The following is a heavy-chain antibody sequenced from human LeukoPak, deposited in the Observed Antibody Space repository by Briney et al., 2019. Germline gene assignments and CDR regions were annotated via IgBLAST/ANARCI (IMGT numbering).Heavy chain of an antibody. CDR1: GYTFPGYY. V-gene: IGHV1-2*06. D-gene: IGHD3-3*01. Sequence: ASVKVSCKASGYTFPGYYMHWVRQAPGQGLEWMGRINPNSGGTNYAQKFQGRVTMTRDTSISTAYMELSRLRSDDTAVYYCARDTHSRFLEWFVWGQGTLVTVSS. J-gene: IGHJ4*02. CDR3: ARDTHSRFLEWFV. CDR2: INPNSGGT.